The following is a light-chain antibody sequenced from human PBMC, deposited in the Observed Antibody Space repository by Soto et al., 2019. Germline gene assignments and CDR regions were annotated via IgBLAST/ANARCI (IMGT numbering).Light chain of an antibody. CDR3: GAWDGSLSVVL. Sequence: QSVLTQPPSVSXAPGQKVTISCSGSSANIGSNYVSWYQHLPGTAPKLVIYDSDKRPSEIPDRFSGSKSGTSATLDITGLQTGDEADYYCGAWDGSLSVVLFGGGTKLTVL. J-gene: IGLJ2*01. CDR2: DSD. CDR1: SANIGSNY. V-gene: IGLV1-51*01.